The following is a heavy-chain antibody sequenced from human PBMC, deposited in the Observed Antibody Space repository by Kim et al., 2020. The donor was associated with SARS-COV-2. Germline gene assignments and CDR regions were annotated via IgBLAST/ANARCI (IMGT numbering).Heavy chain of an antibody. CDR3: ARGLAAAGFDAFDI. Sequence: ASSTTGRFTISRDKSKNPLYLQMTSLGAEETAVYYCARGLAAAGFDAFDIWGQGTMVTVSS. J-gene: IGHJ3*02. D-gene: IGHD6-13*01. V-gene: IGHV3-30*01.